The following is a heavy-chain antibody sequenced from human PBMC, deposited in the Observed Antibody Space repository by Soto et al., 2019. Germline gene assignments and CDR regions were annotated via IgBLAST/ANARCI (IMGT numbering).Heavy chain of an antibody. V-gene: IGHV1-8*01. J-gene: IGHJ4*02. D-gene: IGHD3-10*01. CDR1: GYTFTNYD. CDR2: MNPNSGNT. CDR3: ARGGVFFFAAPTNPFDY. Sequence: ASVKVSCKASGYTFTNYDINWVRQATGQGPEYMGWMNPNSGNTGYAQKFQGRVTMTRNTSISTAYMELSSLRSEDTAVYYCARGGVFFFAAPTNPFDYWGQGVLVTVSS.